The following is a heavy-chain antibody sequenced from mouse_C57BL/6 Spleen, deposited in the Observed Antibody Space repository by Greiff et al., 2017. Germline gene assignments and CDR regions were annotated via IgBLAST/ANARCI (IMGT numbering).Heavy chain of an antibody. D-gene: IGHD4-1*01. Sequence: QVHVKQSGPGLVQPSQRLSITCPVSGFSLTSYGVHWVRQSPGKGLEWLGVIWSGGSTDYNAAFISRLSISKDNSKSQVFFKMNSLQADDTSIYYCARNTLGRGGYCFDYWGQGTALTVSS. CDR1: GFSLTSYG. J-gene: IGHJ2*01. CDR2: IWSGGST. V-gene: IGHV2-2*01. CDR3: ARNTLGRGGYCFDY.